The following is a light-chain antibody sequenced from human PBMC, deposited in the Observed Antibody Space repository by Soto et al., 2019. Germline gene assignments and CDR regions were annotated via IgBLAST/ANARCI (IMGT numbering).Light chain of an antibody. CDR2: EVN. CDR3: SSYAGSNNWV. V-gene: IGLV2-8*01. Sequence: QSVLTQPPSASGSPGQSVTISCTGTSSDVGGYNSVSWYQQHPGTAPKLMIYEVNKRPSGVPDRFSGSKSGNTASLTVSGLQAGDEADYYCSSYAGSNNWVFGGGTKLTVL. CDR1: SSDVGGYNS. J-gene: IGLJ3*02.